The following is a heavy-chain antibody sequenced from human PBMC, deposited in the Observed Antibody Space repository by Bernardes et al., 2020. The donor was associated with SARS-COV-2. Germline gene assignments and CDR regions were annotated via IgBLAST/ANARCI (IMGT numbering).Heavy chain of an antibody. V-gene: IGHV4-4*02. CDR2: IHHIGYT. CDR3: AKDTALNTWGAFHS. D-gene: IGHD3-16*01. CDR1: GASITNNNW. Sequence: SETLSLTCAVSGASITNNNWWSCVLQAPGKGLEWIGEIHHIGYTNYNPSLKSRVTISVDKSKNQFSLRLNSVTAADTAMYLCAKDTALNTWGAFHSWGQGTMVTVS. J-gene: IGHJ3*01.